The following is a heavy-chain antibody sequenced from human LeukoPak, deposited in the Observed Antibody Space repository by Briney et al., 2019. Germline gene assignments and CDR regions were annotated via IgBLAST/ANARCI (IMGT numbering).Heavy chain of an antibody. CDR1: GFTFDDYA. CDR3: AKDMSPSMVRGKSPFDY. Sequence: GGSLRLSCAASGFTFDDYAMHWVRQAPGKGLEWVSGISWSSGSIGYADSVKGRFTISRDNAKNSLYLQMNSLRAEDTALYYCAKDMSPSMVRGKSPFDYWGQGTLVTVSS. CDR2: ISWSSGSI. V-gene: IGHV3-9*01. J-gene: IGHJ4*02. D-gene: IGHD3-10*01.